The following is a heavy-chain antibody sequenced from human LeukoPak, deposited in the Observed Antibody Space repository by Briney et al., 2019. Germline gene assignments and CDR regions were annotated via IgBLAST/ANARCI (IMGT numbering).Heavy chain of an antibody. V-gene: IGHV1-2*04. CDR1: GHTFTGYY. CDR3: ARAGSSSWYEGEVFDY. J-gene: IGHJ4*02. CDR2: INPNSGGT. Sequence: ASVKLSCKASGHTFTGYYMHWVRQAPGQGLEWMGWINPNSGGTNYAQKFQGWVTMTRDTSISTAYMELSRLRSDDTAVYYCARAGSSSWYEGEVFDYWGQGTLVTVSS. D-gene: IGHD6-13*01.